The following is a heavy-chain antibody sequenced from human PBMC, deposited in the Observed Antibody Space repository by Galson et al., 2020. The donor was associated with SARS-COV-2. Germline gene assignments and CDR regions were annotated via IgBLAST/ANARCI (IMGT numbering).Heavy chain of an antibody. V-gene: IGHV3-23*01. Sequence: GGSLRLSCAASGFTFSSYAMAWVRQAPGKGLEWVSGISVSGDSAYYADSVKGRFTISRDRYKNTLYLQMNNLRVEDTAVYYCAKVMSAAIFYFDYWCQGTLVTVSS. CDR1: GFTFSSYA. CDR3: AKVMSAAIFYFDY. D-gene: IGHD2-2*01. CDR2: ISVSGDSA. J-gene: IGHJ4*02.